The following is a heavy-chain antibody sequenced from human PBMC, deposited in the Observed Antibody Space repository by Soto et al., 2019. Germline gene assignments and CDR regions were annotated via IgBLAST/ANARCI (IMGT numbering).Heavy chain of an antibody. CDR2: ISSSGSTI. D-gene: IGHD2-2*01. V-gene: IGHV3-11*01. J-gene: IGHJ4*02. CDR3: ARAVPLHCSSTSCYAFYFDY. Sequence: QVQLVESGGSLVKPGGSLRLSCAASGFTFSDYYMSWIRQAPGKGLEWVSYISSSGSTIYYADSVKGRFTISRDNAKNSLYLQMNSLRAEDTAVYYCARAVPLHCSSTSCYAFYFDYWGQGTLVTVSS. CDR1: GFTFSDYY.